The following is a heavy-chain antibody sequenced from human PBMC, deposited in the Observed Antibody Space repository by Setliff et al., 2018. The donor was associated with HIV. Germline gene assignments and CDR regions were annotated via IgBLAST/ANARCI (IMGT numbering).Heavy chain of an antibody. V-gene: IGHV3-30*03. CDR1: GFTFTNYG. Sequence: SLRLSCAASGFTFTNYGMHWARQAPGKGLEWVAFISFDGSNKYYAHSVKGRFTISRDISKNSVYLQMNSLRADDTAVYYCARGRMGYSSSWYAGGNVWGQGTMVTVSS. D-gene: IGHD6-13*01. CDR2: ISFDGSNK. CDR3: ARGRMGYSSSWYAGGNV. J-gene: IGHJ3*01.